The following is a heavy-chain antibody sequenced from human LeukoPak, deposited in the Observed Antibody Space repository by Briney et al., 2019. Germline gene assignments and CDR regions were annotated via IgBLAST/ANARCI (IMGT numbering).Heavy chain of an antibody. V-gene: IGHV1-2*02. CDR1: GYTFTGYY. J-gene: IGHJ4*02. Sequence: ASVKVSCKASGYTFTGYYMHWVRQAPRQGLEWVGWINPNSGATNYAQKFQGRVTVTRDTSISTAYMELTRLRSDDTAVYYCARDSRAPDYWGQGTLVTVSS. CDR3: ARDSRAPDY. CDR2: INPNSGAT.